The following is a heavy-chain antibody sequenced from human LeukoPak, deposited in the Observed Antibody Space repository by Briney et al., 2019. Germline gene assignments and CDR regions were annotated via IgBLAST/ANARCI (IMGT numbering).Heavy chain of an antibody. D-gene: IGHD5-12*01. Sequence: ASVKLSFKASGYTFTSYGISWVRHAPGQGIEWMGWISADSGDTRYAQKLQGRVTMTTYTDTRTAYMELRSLRSDDTAVYYCARGWATGYNWFDLWGEGTLVIVSS. V-gene: IGHV1-18*01. CDR1: GYTFTSYG. CDR2: ISADSGDT. CDR3: ARGWATGYNWFDL. J-gene: IGHJ5*02.